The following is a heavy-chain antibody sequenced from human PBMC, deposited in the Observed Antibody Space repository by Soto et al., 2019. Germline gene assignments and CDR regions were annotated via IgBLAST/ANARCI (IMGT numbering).Heavy chain of an antibody. Sequence: SDSLSLTCTVSGGCISIYYGSWTLQPPGKGLEWIGYIYYSGSTNYNPSLKSRVTISVDKSKNQFSLKLSSVTAADTAVYYCARVRWFGEHYYYYGMDVWGQGTTVTVPS. CDR3: ARVRWFGEHYYYYGMDV. V-gene: IGHV4-59*07. D-gene: IGHD3-10*01. CDR2: IYYSGST. CDR1: GGCISIYY. J-gene: IGHJ6*02.